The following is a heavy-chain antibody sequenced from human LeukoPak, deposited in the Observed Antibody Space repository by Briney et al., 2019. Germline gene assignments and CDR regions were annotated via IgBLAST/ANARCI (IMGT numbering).Heavy chain of an antibody. CDR1: GGSISSGGYS. Sequence: SETLSLTCTAPGGSISSGGYSWSWFRKPPGKGLEGIGNIYHSGSTYYNPSLKSRVTISVDRSKNQFSLKLSSVTAADTAVYYCVRTSIAARRANAFDIWGQGTMVTVSS. J-gene: IGHJ3*02. V-gene: IGHV4-30-2*01. CDR3: VRTSIAARRANAFDI. D-gene: IGHD6-6*01. CDR2: IYHSGST.